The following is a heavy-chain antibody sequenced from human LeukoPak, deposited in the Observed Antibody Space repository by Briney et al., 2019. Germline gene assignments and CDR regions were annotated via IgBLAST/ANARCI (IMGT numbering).Heavy chain of an antibody. CDR3: AKRGVVIRVILVGFHKQAYYFDS. CDR1: GITLSNYG. V-gene: IGHV3-23*01. D-gene: IGHD3-10*01. J-gene: IGHJ4*02. CDR2: ISDSGGST. Sequence: GGSLRLSCAVSGITLSNYGMSWVRQAPGKGLEWVSGISDSGGSTNYADSVKGRFTISRDNAKNTLYLQMNSLRAEDTAVYFCAKRGVVIRVILVGFHKQAYYFDSWGQGALVTVSS.